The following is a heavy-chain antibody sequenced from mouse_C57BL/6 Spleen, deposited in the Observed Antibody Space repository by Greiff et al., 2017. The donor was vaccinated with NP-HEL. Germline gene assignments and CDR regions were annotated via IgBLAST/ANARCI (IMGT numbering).Heavy chain of an antibody. Sequence: EVQRVESGPELVKPGASVKISCKASGYSFTGYYMHWVKQSHGNILDWIGYIYPYNGVSSYNQKFKGKATLTVDKSSSTAYMELRSLTSEDSAVYYCARGGIYDGYYYFDYWGQGTTLTVSS. J-gene: IGHJ2*01. CDR3: ARGGIYDGYYYFDY. CDR2: IYPYNGVS. CDR1: GYSFTGYY. D-gene: IGHD2-3*01. V-gene: IGHV1-31*01.